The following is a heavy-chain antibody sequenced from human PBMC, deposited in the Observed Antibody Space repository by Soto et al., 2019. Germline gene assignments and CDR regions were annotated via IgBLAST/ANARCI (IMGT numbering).Heavy chain of an antibody. J-gene: IGHJ4*02. Sequence: KTSETLSLTCTVSGGSISSSSYYWGWIRQPPGKGLEWIGSIYYSGSTYYNPSLKSRVTISVDTSKNQFSLKLSSVTAADTAVYYCATSYSSSWALDYWGQGTLVTVSS. CDR1: GGSISSSSYY. CDR2: IYYSGST. D-gene: IGHD6-13*01. CDR3: ATSYSSSWALDY. V-gene: IGHV4-39*01.